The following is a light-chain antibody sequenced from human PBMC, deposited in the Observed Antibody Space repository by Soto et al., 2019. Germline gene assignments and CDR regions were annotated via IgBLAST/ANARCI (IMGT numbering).Light chain of an antibody. CDR1: LSVSNW. V-gene: IGKV1-5*01. J-gene: IGKJ1*01. CDR3: QQYESYMT. Sequence: DIQLTQSPSILSASVGDRVTITCRASLSVSNWLAWYQQKPGKTPKLLIYDASSLESGVPSTLSGSGSGTEFTLTISSLQPDDSANYYCQQYESYMTFGQGTKVEIK. CDR2: DAS.